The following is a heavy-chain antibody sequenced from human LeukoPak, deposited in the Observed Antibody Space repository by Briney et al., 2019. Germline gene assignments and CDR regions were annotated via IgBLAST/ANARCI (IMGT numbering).Heavy chain of an antibody. CDR2: VSAYNGKT. CDR3: ARGGTYYPCIDY. Sequence: ASLKVSCKASGYSFTSTYINWVRQAAGQGLEWMGWVSAYNGKTDYAQKFQGRVTMTTDSSTTTAYMDLTSLRSDDTAVYYCARGGTYYPCIDYWGQGTLVTVSS. D-gene: IGHD1-26*01. CDR1: GYSFTSTY. J-gene: IGHJ4*02. V-gene: IGHV1-18*01.